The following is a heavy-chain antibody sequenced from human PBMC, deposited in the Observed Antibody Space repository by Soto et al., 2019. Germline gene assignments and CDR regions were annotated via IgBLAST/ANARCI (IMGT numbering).Heavy chain of an antibody. CDR2: IYNGGDT. CDR3: ASPRRSTISGYYSLWYVDV. Sequence: SETLSLTCSVSGGSVSSGDYYWTWIRQSPGKGLECIGFIYNGGDTYYNPSLKSRVTMSLDTSKNHFSLKLSSVTAADTAVYFCASPRRSTISGYYSLWYVDVWGQGTTVT. D-gene: IGHD3-22*01. CDR1: GGSVSSGDYY. J-gene: IGHJ6*02. V-gene: IGHV4-30-4*01.